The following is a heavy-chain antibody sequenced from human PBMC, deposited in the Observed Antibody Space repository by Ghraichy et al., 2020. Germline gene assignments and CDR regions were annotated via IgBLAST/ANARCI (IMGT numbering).Heavy chain of an antibody. CDR3: ARAISYCRGGSCDAFDI. D-gene: IGHD2-15*01. CDR1: GFTFSSYD. Sequence: LSLTCAASGFTFSSYDMHWVRQATGKGLEWVSAIGTAGDTYYPGSVKGRFTISRENAKNSLYLQMNSLRAGDTAVYYCARAISYCRGGSCDAFDIWGQGTMVTVSS. J-gene: IGHJ3*02. V-gene: IGHV3-13*01. CDR2: IGTAGDT.